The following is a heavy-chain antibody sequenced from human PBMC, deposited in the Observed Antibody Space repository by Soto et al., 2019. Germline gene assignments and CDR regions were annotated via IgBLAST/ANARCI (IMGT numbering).Heavy chain of an antibody. CDR3: ARDSGGYTIFGVVTPRDYMDV. Sequence: ASVKVSCKASGYTFTSYYMHWVRQAPGQGLEWMGIINPSGGSTSYAQKFQGRVTMTRDTSTSTIYMELSSLRSEDTAVYYCARDSGGYTIFGVVTPRDYMDVWGKGTTVTFSS. CDR2: INPSGGST. CDR1: GYTFTSYY. J-gene: IGHJ6*03. D-gene: IGHD3-3*01. V-gene: IGHV1-46*03.